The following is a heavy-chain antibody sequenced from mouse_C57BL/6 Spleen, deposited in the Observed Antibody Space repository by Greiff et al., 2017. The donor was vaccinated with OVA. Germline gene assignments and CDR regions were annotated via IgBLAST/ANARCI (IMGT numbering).Heavy chain of an antibody. CDR1: GYTFTSYW. Sequence: VQLQQPGAELVKPGASVTMSCKASGYTFTSYWITWVKQRPGQGLEWIGDIYPGSGSTNYNEKFKSKATLTVDTSSSTAYMQLSSLTYEDSAFYCGTRADYLYAMDYWGQGTSVTVSS. CDR3: TRADYLYAMDY. J-gene: IGHJ4*01. V-gene: IGHV1-55*01. CDR2: IYPGSGST. D-gene: IGHD2-4*01.